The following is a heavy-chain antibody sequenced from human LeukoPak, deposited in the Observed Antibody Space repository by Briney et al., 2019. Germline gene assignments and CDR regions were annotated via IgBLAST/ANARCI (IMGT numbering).Heavy chain of an antibody. CDR2: ISYDGSNK. V-gene: IGHV3-30-3*01. CDR1: GFTFSSYA. J-gene: IGHJ5*02. CDR3: ARDSELGYCSSTSCQSEWFDP. D-gene: IGHD2-2*01. Sequence: GRSLRLSCAASGFTFSSYAMHWVRQAPGKGLEWVAVISYDGSNKYYADSVKGRFTISRDNSKNTLYLQMNSLRAEDTAVYYCARDSELGYCSSTSCQSEWFDPWGQGTLVTVSS.